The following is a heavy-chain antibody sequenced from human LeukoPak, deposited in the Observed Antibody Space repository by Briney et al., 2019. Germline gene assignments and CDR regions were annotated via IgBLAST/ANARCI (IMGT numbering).Heavy chain of an antibody. J-gene: IGHJ6*03. CDR3: ARVDRYHYYLDV. CDR2: IMPLFNTA. Sequence: SVKVSCKTSGGTFSSYSITWVRQAPGQGLEWMGGIMPLFNTANYAQQFQGRVTITTDESTSTAYMELSSLRFEDTAMYYCARVDRYHYYLDVWGKGTTVTVSS. V-gene: IGHV1-69*05. CDR1: GGTFSSYS.